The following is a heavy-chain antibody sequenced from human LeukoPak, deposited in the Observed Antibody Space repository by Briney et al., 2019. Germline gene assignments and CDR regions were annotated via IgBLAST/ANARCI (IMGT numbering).Heavy chain of an antibody. D-gene: IGHD3-22*01. CDR3: AKVLGTYYYDSSGYFAFDI. CDR2: ISSSSSYI. CDR1: GFTFSSYS. Sequence: KPGGSLRLSCAASGFTFSSYSMNWVRQAPGKGLEWVSSISSSSSYIYYADSVKGRFTISRDNAKNSLYLQMNSLRAEDTAVYYCAKVLGTYYYDSSGYFAFDIWGQGTMVTVSS. V-gene: IGHV3-21*01. J-gene: IGHJ3*02.